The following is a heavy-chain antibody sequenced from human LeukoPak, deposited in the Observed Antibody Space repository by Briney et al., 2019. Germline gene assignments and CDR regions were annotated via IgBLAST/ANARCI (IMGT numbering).Heavy chain of an antibody. V-gene: IGHV1-46*01. CDR3: ARIVGATWVDY. J-gene: IGHJ4*02. D-gene: IGHD1-26*01. CDR1: GHTFTSYY. Sequence: ASVKVSCKASGHTFTSYYMHWVRQAPGQGLEWMGIINPSGGSTSYAQKFQGRVTMTRDTSTSTVYMELSSLRSEDTAVYYCARIVGATWVDYWGQGTLVTVSS. CDR2: INPSGGST.